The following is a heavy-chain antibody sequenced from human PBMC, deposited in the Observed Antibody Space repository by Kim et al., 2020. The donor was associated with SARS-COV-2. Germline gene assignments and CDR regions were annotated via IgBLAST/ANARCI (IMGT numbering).Heavy chain of an antibody. CDR3: ARLFRSGYFDY. CDR1: GGSISSSSYY. D-gene: IGHD2-15*01. V-gene: IGHV4-39*01. J-gene: IGHJ4*02. Sequence: SETLSLTCTVSGGSISSSSYYWGWIRQPPGKGLEWIGSIYYSGSTYYNPSLKSRVTISVDTSRNQFSLKLSSVTAADTAVYYCARLFRSGYFDYWGQGT. CDR2: IYYSGST.